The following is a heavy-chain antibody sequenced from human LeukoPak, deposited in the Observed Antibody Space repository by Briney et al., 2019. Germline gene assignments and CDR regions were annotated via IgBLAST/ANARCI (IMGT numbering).Heavy chain of an antibody. Sequence: ASVKVSCKASGYTFTGYYMHWVRQAPGQGLEWMGRINPNSGGTNYAQKFQGRVTMTRDTSISTAYMELSRLRSDDTAVYYCARERSGSYETPSFDYWGQGTLVTVSS. V-gene: IGHV1-2*06. J-gene: IGHJ4*02. CDR1: GYTFTGYY. D-gene: IGHD1-26*01. CDR3: ARERSGSYETPSFDY. CDR2: INPNSGGT.